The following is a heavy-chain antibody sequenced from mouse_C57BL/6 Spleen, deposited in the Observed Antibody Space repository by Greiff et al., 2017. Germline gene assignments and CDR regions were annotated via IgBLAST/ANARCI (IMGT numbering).Heavy chain of an antibody. CDR2: IYPGNSDT. V-gene: IGHV1-5*01. Sequence: EVHLVESGTVLARPGASVKMSCKTSGYTFTSYWMHWVKQRPGQGLEWIGAIYPGNSDTSYNQKFKGKAKLTAVTAASTAYMELSILTNEDSAVYYCTRSGQLRLPCAMDYWGQGTSVTVSS. CDR1: GYTFTSYW. D-gene: IGHD3-2*02. J-gene: IGHJ4*01. CDR3: TRSGQLRLPCAMDY.